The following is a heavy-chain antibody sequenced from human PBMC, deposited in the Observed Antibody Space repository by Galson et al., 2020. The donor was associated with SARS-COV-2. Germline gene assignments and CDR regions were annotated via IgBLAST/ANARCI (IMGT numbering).Heavy chain of an antibody. D-gene: IGHD3-22*01. V-gene: IGHV4-38-2*01. CDR2: IYPNGRT. Sequence: SETLSPTCAVSGYSISTTHYWGWVRQPPGKGLEWIGSIYPNGRTYYNPSLTSRVTISVDTSKNQFSLRLDSVTAADTALYYCAGQGVNMKVGVTVPGWYFDLWGRGTLVTVSS. J-gene: IGHJ2*01. CDR1: GYSISTTHY. CDR3: AGQGVNMKVGVTVPGWYFDL.